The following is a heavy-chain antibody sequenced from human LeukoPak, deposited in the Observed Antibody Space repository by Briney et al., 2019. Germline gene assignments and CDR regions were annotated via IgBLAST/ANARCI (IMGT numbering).Heavy chain of an antibody. CDR1: GFTFSSYG. CDR3: AKDLWENRVWDLPRGAFDS. Sequence: GGSLRLSCDASGFTFSSYGMHWVRQAPGKGLEWVAFVRFDGNNKFRADSVEGRFTISKDNSKNTVSLQLTSLRPEDTAVYFCAKDLWENRVWDLPRGAFDSWGQGTLVTVSS. CDR2: VRFDGNNK. V-gene: IGHV3-30*02. J-gene: IGHJ4*02. D-gene: IGHD1-26*01.